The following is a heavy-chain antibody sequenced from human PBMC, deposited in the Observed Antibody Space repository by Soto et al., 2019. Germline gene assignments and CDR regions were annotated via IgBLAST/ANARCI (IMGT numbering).Heavy chain of an antibody. CDR1: GYTFTDYG. CDR2: ISAYNGNT. Sequence: QVQLVQSGADVKKPGASVKVSGKASGYTFTDYGISWVRQAPGQGLEWMGWISAYNGNTNYAQKLHGRVTMTTDTSTRTAYMELRSLRSDDTAVYYCARGGSGTVMIGCDYWGQGTLVTVSS. CDR3: ARGGSGTVMIGCDY. J-gene: IGHJ4*02. V-gene: IGHV1-18*01. D-gene: IGHD1-1*01.